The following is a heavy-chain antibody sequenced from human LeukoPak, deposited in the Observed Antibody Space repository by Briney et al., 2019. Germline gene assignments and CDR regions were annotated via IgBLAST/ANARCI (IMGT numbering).Heavy chain of an antibody. D-gene: IGHD2-2*01. CDR1: GYTFTNYW. Sequence: GESLKISCKGSGYTFTNYWIGWVRQMPGKGLEFMGIIYPGDSDTRYSPSFQGQVTISVDKSINTAYLQWSSLKASDTAMYYCARKAAAFDYWGQGTLVTVSS. V-gene: IGHV5-51*01. J-gene: IGHJ4*02. CDR3: ARKAAAFDY. CDR2: IYPGDSDT.